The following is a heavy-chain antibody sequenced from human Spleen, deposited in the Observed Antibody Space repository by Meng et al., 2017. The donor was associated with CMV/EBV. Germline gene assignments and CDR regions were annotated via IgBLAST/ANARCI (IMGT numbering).Heavy chain of an antibody. CDR1: GFTFSSYG. V-gene: IGHV3-33*01. Sequence: GESLKISCAASGFTFSSYGMHWVRQAPGKGLEWVAVIWYDGSNKYYADSVKGRFTISRDNSKNTLYLQMNSLRAEDTAIYYCARDDSSGWYPPLWGQGTLVTVSS. CDR3: ARDDSSGWYPPL. J-gene: IGHJ4*02. CDR2: IWYDGSNK. D-gene: IGHD6-19*01.